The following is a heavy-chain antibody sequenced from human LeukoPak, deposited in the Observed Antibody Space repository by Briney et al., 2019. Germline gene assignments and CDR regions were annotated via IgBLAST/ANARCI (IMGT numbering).Heavy chain of an antibody. CDR3: TGEKRPAAPYY. CDR2: IYSGGST. CDR1: GFTVSSNY. Sequence: GGSLRLSCAASGFTVSSNYMSWVRQAPGKGLEWVSVIYSGGSTYYADSVKGRFTISRDNSKNTLYLQMNSLRAEDTAVYYCTGEKRPAAPYYWGQGTLVTVSS. J-gene: IGHJ4*02. D-gene: IGHD2-2*01. V-gene: IGHV3-66*01.